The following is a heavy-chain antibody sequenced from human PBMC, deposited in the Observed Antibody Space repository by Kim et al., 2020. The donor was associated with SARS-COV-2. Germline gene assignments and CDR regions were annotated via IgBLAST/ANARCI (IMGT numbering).Heavy chain of an antibody. V-gene: IGHV3-30*02. J-gene: IGHJ4*02. Sequence: AESVQGRFTISRDNSRNTLYLQRNSLRAEDTAVYYCAKDLGLSAYEGLYYWGQGTLVAVSS. CDR3: AKDLGLSAYEGLYY. D-gene: IGHD5-12*01.